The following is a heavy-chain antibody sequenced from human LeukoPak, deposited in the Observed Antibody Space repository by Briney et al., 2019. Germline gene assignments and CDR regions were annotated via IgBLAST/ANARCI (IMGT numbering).Heavy chain of an antibody. J-gene: IGHJ5*02. V-gene: IGHV1-2*02. CDR1: EYTFTGYY. CDR2: INPNSGGT. CDR3: ARALLPNWFDP. Sequence: ASVKVSCKASEYTFTGYYIHWVRQAPGQGLEWMGWINPNSGGTNYAQKFQGRVTMTRDTSISTAYMELSRLRSDDTAVYYCARALLPNWFDPWGQGTLVTVSS.